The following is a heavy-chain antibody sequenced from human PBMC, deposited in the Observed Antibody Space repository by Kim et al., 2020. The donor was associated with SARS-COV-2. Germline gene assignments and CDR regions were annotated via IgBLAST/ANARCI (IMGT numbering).Heavy chain of an antibody. Sequence: ESVKGRFTISRDNAKNSLYLQMNSLRAEDTALYYCAKEPYPRWPQYYFDYWGQGTLVTVSS. CDR3: AKEPYPRWPQYYFDY. V-gene: IGHV3-9*01. J-gene: IGHJ4*02.